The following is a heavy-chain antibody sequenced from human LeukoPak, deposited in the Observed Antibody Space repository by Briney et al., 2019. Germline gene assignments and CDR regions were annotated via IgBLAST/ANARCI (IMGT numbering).Heavy chain of an antibody. CDR2: IYASGGA. CDR3: VRRHDY. CDR1: GFDVNDNF. Sequence: GGSLRLSCVASGFDVNDNFMIWVRQAPGQGLEWVSIIYASGGAYHAESVKGRFSAFRDTSKNTIFLQMNNLRAGDTAMYYCVRRHDYWGQGTLVTVSS. V-gene: IGHV3-53*01. J-gene: IGHJ4*02.